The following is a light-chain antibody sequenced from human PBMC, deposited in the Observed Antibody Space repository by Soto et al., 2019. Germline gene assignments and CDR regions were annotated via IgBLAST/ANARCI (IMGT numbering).Light chain of an antibody. CDR1: SSDVGGYNY. V-gene: IGLV2-14*01. J-gene: IGLJ1*01. Sequence: QSALTQPASVSGSPGQSITISCTGTSSDVGGYNYVSWFQQYPGKAPNLMIYDVTNRPSGVSNRFSGPKSGNTASLTISGLRAEDEADYFCSSYTSSSTLEVFGTGTKLTVL. CDR3: SSYTSSSTLEV. CDR2: DVT.